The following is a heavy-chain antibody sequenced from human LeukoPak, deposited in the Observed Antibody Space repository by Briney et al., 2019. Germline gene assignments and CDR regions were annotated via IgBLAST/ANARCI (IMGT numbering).Heavy chain of an antibody. CDR2: ISSSSSYI. Sequence: RGSLRLSCAASGFAFSSYSMNWVRQAPGKGLEWVSSISSSSSYIYYADSVKGRFTISRDNAKNSLYLQMNSLRAEDTAVYYCARDGVSLGAAALNYWGQGTLVTVSS. D-gene: IGHD2-15*01. V-gene: IGHV3-21*01. J-gene: IGHJ4*02. CDR1: GFAFSSYS. CDR3: ARDGVSLGAAALNY.